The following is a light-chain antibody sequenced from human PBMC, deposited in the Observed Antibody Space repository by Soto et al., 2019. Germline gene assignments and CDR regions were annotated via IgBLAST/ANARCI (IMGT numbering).Light chain of an antibody. Sequence: EVVLTQSPATLSLSPGERATLSCRASQSVSSYLAWYQQKRGQAPRLLIYDASNRATGIPARFSGSGSGTDFTLTISSLEPEDFAVYYCQQRSKWPLTFGGGTKVEIK. V-gene: IGKV3-11*01. CDR3: QQRSKWPLT. J-gene: IGKJ4*01. CDR1: QSVSSY. CDR2: DAS.